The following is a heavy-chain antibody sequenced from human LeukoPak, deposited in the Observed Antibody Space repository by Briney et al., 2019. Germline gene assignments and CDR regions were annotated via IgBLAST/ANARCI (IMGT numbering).Heavy chain of an antibody. D-gene: IGHD1-26*01. J-gene: IGHJ4*02. V-gene: IGHV1-8*01. CDR3: ARSTMGARRRYDY. CDR2: MNPNSGNT. CDR1: DDTFTIYD. Sequence: ASVKVSFKHSDDTFTIYDVNWVRQATGLGLEWMGWMNPNSGNTGYAQKFQGRVTMTMNSSISTAYMELTSLTSEDTAVYYCARSTMGARRRYDYWGQGTLVTVSS.